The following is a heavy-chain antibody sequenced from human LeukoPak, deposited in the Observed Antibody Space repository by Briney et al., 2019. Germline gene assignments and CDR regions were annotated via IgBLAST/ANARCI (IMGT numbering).Heavy chain of an antibody. D-gene: IGHD1/OR15-1a*01. CDR1: GASISSSSYY. J-gene: IGHJ3*02. CDR3: ARSTGTYAFDI. Sequence: SETLSLTCTVSGASISSSSYYWVWIRQPPGKGLEWIGSIYTSGSTHYNPSLKSRVTISVDTSKNQLSLKLSSVTAADTAVYYCARSTGTYAFDIWGQGTMVTVSS. V-gene: IGHV4-39*07. CDR2: IYTSGST.